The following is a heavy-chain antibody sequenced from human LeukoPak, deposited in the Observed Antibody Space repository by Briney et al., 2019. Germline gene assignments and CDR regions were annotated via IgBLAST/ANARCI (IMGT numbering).Heavy chain of an antibody. CDR1: GYTFSSYG. V-gene: IGHV1-18*01. CDR2: ISAYNGNR. D-gene: IGHD6-19*01. J-gene: IGHJ4*02. CDR3: VRDEGSGWLNSDY. Sequence: ASVKVSCKASGYTFSSYGINWVRQAPGQGLEWMGWISAYNGNRDYAQKLQGRVTMTTDTSTNTAYMELRSLRSDDTAAYYCVRDEGSGWLNSDYWGQGTLVTVSS.